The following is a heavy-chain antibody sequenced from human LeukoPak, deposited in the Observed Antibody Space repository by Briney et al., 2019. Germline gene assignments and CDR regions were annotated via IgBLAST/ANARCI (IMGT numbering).Heavy chain of an antibody. CDR2: INHSGST. Sequence: KPSETLSLTCAVYGGSFSGYYWSWIRQPPEKGLEWIGEINHSGSTNYNPSLKSRVTISVDTSKNQFSLKLSSVTAADTAVYYCARGREGYSYAVDYWGQGTLVTVSS. CDR1: GGSFSGYY. D-gene: IGHD5-18*01. J-gene: IGHJ4*02. CDR3: ARGREGYSYAVDY. V-gene: IGHV4-34*01.